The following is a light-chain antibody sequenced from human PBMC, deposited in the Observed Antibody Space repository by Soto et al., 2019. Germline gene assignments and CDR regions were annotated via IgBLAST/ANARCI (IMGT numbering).Light chain of an antibody. Sequence: IRLTQSAGNRALYRGKRATLSFSTSQSVSSSYLAWYQQKPGQAPRLLIYGASSRATGIPDRFSGSGSGTDFTLTISRLEPEDFAVYYCQQYGSSPRTFGQGTKVDIK. CDR3: QQYGSSPRT. CDR1: QSVSSSY. J-gene: IGKJ1*01. V-gene: IGKV3-20*01. CDR2: GAS.